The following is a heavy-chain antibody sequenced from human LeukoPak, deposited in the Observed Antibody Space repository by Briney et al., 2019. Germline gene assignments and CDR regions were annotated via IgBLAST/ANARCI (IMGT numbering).Heavy chain of an antibody. J-gene: IGHJ6*03. V-gene: IGHV4-59*01. D-gene: IGHD1-1*01. CDR1: GGSISSYY. Sequence: PSETLSLTCTVSGGSISSYYWTWIRQPPGKGLEWIGYIYYSGTTNYNPSLKSRVTISVDTSKNQFSLKLSSVTAADTAVYYCARVSWFPGTSYYYMDVWGKGTTVTVSS. CDR2: IYYSGTT. CDR3: ARVSWFPGTSYYYMDV.